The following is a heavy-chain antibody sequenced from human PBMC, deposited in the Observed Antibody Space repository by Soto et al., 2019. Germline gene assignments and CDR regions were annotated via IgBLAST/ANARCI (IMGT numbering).Heavy chain of an antibody. CDR2: IIPIFGTA. CDR1: GGTFSSYA. D-gene: IGHD3-10*01. J-gene: IGHJ5*02. Sequence: EASVKVSCKASGGTFSSYAISWVRQAPGQGLEWMGGIIPIFGTANYAQKFQGRVTITADESTSTAYMELSSLRSEDTAVYYCARDPAPYGSGSYLPWGLGTLVTAPQ. CDR3: ARDPAPYGSGSYLP. V-gene: IGHV1-69*13.